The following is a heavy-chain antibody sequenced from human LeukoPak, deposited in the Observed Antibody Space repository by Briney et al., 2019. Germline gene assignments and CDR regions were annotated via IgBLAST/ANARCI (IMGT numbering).Heavy chain of an antibody. CDR1: GFTFSSYG. CDR3: APGGVAGDY. CDR2: IWYDGSNK. J-gene: IGHJ4*02. Sequence: GGSLRLSCAASGFTFSSYGMHWVRQAPGKGLEWVAVIWYDGSNKYYADSVKGRFTISRDNAKNSLYLQMSSLRAEDTAVYYCAPGGVAGDYWGQGTLVTVSS. D-gene: IGHD6-19*01. V-gene: IGHV3-33*03.